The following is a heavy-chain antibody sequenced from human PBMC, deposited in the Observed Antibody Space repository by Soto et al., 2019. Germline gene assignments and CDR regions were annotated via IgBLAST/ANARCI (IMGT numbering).Heavy chain of an antibody. CDR2: ISGSGGST. V-gene: IGHV3-23*01. CDR3: AKDYFDWLLLNY. CDR1: GFTFSSFA. D-gene: IGHD3-9*01. J-gene: IGHJ4*02. Sequence: GGSLRLSCAASGFTFSSFAMSWVRQAPGKGLEWVSAISGSGGSTYYADSVKGRFTISRDNSKNTLYLQMNSLRAEDTAVYYCAKDYFDWLLLNYWGQGTLVTVSS.